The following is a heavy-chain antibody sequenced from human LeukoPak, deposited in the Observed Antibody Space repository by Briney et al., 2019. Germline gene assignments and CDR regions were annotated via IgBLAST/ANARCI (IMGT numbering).Heavy chain of an antibody. J-gene: IGHJ4*02. D-gene: IGHD6-19*01. CDR2: INHSGST. Sequence: PAETLSLTCAAYGVSFSGYYWSWIRQPPGKGLEWIGEINHSGSTNYNPSLKSRVTISGDTSKNQFSLKRSSVTAADTAVYYCASFKQSRTYYFDYWGQGTLVTVSS. CDR1: GVSFSGYY. V-gene: IGHV4-34*01. CDR3: ASFKQSRTYYFDY.